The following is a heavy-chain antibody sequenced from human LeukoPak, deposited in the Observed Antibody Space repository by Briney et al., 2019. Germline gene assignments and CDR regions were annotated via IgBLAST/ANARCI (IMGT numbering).Heavy chain of an antibody. Sequence: GGSLRLSCAASGFTFSSYWMHWVRQAPGKGLVWVSRINSDRSSTSYADSVKGRFTISRDNAKNTLYLQMNSLRAEDTAVYYCARVEEQLVPEQETSEVGKNYYYYYGMDVWGQGTTVTVSS. CDR1: GFTFSSYW. CDR3: ARVEEQLVPEQETSEVGKNYYYYYGMDV. V-gene: IGHV3-74*01. CDR2: INSDRSST. D-gene: IGHD6-6*01. J-gene: IGHJ6*02.